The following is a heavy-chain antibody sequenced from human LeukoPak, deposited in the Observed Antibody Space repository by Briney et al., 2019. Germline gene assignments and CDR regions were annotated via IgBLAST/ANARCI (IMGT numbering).Heavy chain of an antibody. CDR1: GFTFSSYS. CDR3: ARDGEGDYFDWLLSGYYYYYMDV. CDR2: ISSSSSYI. D-gene: IGHD3-9*01. Sequence: GGSLRLSSAASGFTFSSYSMNWVRQAPGKGLEWVSSISSSSSYIYYADSVKGRFTISRDNAKNSLYLQMNSLRAEDTAVYYCARDGEGDYFDWLLSGYYYYYMDVWGKGTTVTVSS. V-gene: IGHV3-21*01. J-gene: IGHJ6*03.